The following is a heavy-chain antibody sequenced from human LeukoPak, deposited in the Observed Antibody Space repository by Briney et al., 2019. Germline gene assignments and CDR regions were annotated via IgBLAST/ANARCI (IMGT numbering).Heavy chain of an antibody. V-gene: IGHV1-18*01. J-gene: IGHJ4*02. CDR2: ISTYEGNT. D-gene: IGHD3-22*01. Sequence: ASVKVSRKASGYTLTNYGISGVRQPPGQGLEWMGWISTYEGNTKYAQNLQDRVTMTTDTSTSTGYMELRSLRSEDTAVYYCARVGALGDDSSLDYWGQGTLVTVSS. CDR3: ARVGALGDDSSLDY. CDR1: GYTLTNYG.